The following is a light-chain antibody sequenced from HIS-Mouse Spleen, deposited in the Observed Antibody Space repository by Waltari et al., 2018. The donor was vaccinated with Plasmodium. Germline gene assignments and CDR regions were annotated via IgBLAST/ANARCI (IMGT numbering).Light chain of an antibody. Sequence: QSALTQPASVSGSPGQSITISCTGTSSDVGDYNYVSWYQQHPGKAPKLIIYDVSNRPSGVSNRFSGSKSGNTASLTISGLQAEDEADYYCSSYTSSSTLAYVFGTGTKVTVL. CDR1: SSDVGDYNY. V-gene: IGLV2-14*03. J-gene: IGLJ1*01. CDR3: SSYTSSSTLAYV. CDR2: DVS.